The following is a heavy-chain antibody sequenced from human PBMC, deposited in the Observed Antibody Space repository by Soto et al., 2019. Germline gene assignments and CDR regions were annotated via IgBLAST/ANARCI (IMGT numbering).Heavy chain of an antibody. V-gene: IGHV4-59*01. CDR2: IYYTGTT. Sequence: SETLSLTCTISGGSMSSYYWSWIRQPPGKGLESIGYIYYTGTTSYNPSLKGRVTISVDTSQNQFSLRLSSVTAADTAVYYCAGGQWGGVTFDYWGQGALVTVSS. CDR1: GGSMSSYY. D-gene: IGHD3-16*01. J-gene: IGHJ4*02. CDR3: AGGQWGGVTFDY.